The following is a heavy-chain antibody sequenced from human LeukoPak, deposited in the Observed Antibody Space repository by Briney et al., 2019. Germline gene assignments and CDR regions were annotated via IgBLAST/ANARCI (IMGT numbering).Heavy chain of an antibody. CDR3: ARDRGIAAPMDV. CDR1: GFTVSSNY. J-gene: IGHJ6*03. V-gene: IGHV3-66*02. Sequence: GGSLRLSCAASGFTVSSNYMSWVRQAPGKGLEWVSVIYSGGSTYYADSVKGRFTISRDNSKNTLYLQMNSRRAEDTAVYYCARDRGIAAPMDVWGKGTTVTVSS. CDR2: IYSGGST. D-gene: IGHD6-13*01.